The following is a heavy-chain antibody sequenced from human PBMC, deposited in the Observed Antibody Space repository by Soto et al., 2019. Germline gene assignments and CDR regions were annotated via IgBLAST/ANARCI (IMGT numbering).Heavy chain of an antibody. CDR1: GDSISSGYY. D-gene: IGHD6-13*01. V-gene: IGHV4-38-2*01. CDR2: ISHSGST. J-gene: IGHJ4*02. Sequence: PXETLSLTCAVSGDSISSGYYWGWIRQPPGKGLEWIGSISHSGSTYYNPSLKSRVTISADTSKNQFSLKLNSVTAADTAVYFCARGSIAAASYFDYWGQGTLVTVSS. CDR3: ARGSIAAASYFDY.